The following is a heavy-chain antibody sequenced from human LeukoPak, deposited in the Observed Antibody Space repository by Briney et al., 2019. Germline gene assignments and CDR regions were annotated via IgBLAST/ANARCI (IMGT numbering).Heavy chain of an antibody. Sequence: ASVKVSCKASGYTFTSYGISWVRQAPGQGVEWMGWISAYNGNTNYAQKLQGRVTMTTDTSTSTAYMELRSLRSDDTAVYYCARDGDCSGGSCYLYGFDYWGQGTLVTVSS. CDR2: ISAYNGNT. D-gene: IGHD2-15*01. CDR1: GYTFTSYG. CDR3: ARDGDCSGGSCYLYGFDY. V-gene: IGHV1-18*01. J-gene: IGHJ4*02.